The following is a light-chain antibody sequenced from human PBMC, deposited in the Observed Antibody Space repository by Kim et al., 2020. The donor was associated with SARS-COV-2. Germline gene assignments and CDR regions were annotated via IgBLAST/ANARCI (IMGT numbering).Light chain of an antibody. CDR2: GAS. Sequence: LSPGERATLSCRASQTVSYLAWLQHRDGQAPRLLIYGASNRATGIPARFSGSGSGTDFTLTISSLEPEDFAVYYCQQRSHWPPWTFGQGTRVDIK. CDR1: QTVSY. V-gene: IGKV3-11*01. J-gene: IGKJ1*01. CDR3: QQRSHWPPWT.